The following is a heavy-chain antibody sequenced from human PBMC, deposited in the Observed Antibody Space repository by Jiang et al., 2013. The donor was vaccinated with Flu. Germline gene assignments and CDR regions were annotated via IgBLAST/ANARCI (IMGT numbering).Heavy chain of an antibody. Sequence: SGAEVKKPGSSVKVSCKASGGTFSSYAISWVRQAPGQGLEWMGGIIPIFGTANYAQKFQGRVTITADESTSTAYMELSSLRSEDTAVYYCARGGYCSGGSCYSLYYYYYGMDVWGQGTTVTVSS. D-gene: IGHD2-15*01. V-gene: IGHV1-69*01. CDR1: GGTFSSYA. CDR3: ARGGYCSGGSCYSLYYYYYGMDV. J-gene: IGHJ6*02. CDR2: IIPIFGTA.